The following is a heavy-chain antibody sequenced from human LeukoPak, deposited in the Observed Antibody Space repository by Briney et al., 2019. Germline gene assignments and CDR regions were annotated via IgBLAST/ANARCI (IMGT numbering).Heavy chain of an antibody. V-gene: IGHV1-69*13. J-gene: IGHJ6*03. Sequence: SVKVSCKASGGTFSSYAISWVRQAPGQGLEWMGGIIPIFGTANYAQKFQGRVTITADESTSTAYMELSSLRSEDTAVYYCARTYYYGSGSYYPPYYYYYMDVWGNGTTVTVSS. CDR3: ARTYYYGSGSYYPPYYYYYMDV. CDR2: IIPIFGTA. D-gene: IGHD3-10*01. CDR1: GGTFSSYA.